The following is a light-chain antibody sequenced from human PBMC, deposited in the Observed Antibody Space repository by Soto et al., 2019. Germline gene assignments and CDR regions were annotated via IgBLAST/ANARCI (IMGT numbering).Light chain of an antibody. J-gene: IGKJ5*01. CDR1: QSVSSY. V-gene: IGKV3-11*01. Sequence: EIVLTQSPATLSLSPGERATLSCRASQSVSSYLAWYQQKPGQAPRLLIYDASNRAPGIPARFSGSGSGTDFTLPISSLEPEDFAVYYCQQRSNWPPSITFGQGTRLEIK. CDR3: QQRSNWPPSIT. CDR2: DAS.